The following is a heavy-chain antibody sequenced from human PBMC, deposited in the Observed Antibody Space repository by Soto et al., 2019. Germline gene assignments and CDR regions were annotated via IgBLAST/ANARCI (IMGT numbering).Heavy chain of an antibody. V-gene: IGHV4-59*12. Sequence: SETLSLTCSVSGGSISSYYWSWIRQPPGKGLEWIGYIYYSGSTNYNPSLKSRVTISVDTSKNQLSLKLSSVITADTTVYYCSREGYITGADYYYYYMDVWGKGTTVTVSS. J-gene: IGHJ6*03. CDR3: SREGYITGADYYYYYMDV. CDR1: GGSISSYY. CDR2: IYYSGST. D-gene: IGHD6-25*01.